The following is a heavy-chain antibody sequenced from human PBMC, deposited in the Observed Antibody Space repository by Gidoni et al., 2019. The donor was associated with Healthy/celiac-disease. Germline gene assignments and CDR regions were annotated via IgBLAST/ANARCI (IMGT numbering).Heavy chain of an antibody. V-gene: IGHV6-1*01. CDR3: ARELPVLRFLEWYMSGDWFDP. Sequence: QVQLQQSGPGLVKPSQTLSLTCAISGDSVSSNSAAWNWIRQSPSRGLEWLGRTYYRSKWYNDYAVSVKSRITINPDTSKNQFSLQLNSVTPEDTAVYYCARELPVLRFLEWYMSGDWFDPWGQGTLVTVSS. J-gene: IGHJ5*02. CDR1: GDSVSSNSAA. CDR2: TYYRSKWYN. D-gene: IGHD3-3*01.